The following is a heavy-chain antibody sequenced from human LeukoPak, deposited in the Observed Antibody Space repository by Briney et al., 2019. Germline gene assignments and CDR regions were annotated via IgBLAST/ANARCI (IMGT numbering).Heavy chain of an antibody. J-gene: IGHJ5*02. V-gene: IGHV4-61*02. Sequence: SETLSLTCTISDDAITIGSHYWSWIRQPAGKAMQWIGRVYDSGSTDYNVSLRSRVAISVDMSKKQFSLRLSSVTAADTAVYYCARESGALIGYQRIDPWGQGILVTVSS. CDR1: DDAITIGSHY. CDR3: ARESGALIGYQRIDP. CDR2: VYDSGST. D-gene: IGHD3-10*01.